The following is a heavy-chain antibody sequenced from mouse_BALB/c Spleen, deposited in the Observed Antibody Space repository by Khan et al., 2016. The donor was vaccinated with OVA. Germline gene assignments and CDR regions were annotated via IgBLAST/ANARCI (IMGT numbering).Heavy chain of an antibody. J-gene: IGHJ3*01. CDR3: ASFLYYASVAY. V-gene: IGHV3-2*02. Sequence: EVQLQESGPGLVKPSQSLSLTCTVTGYSITSDYAWNWIRQFPGNKLEWMGYISYSGSTSYNPSLKSRISITRDTSKNQFFLQLNSVTTEDTATYYCASFLYYASVAYWGQGTLVTVSA. CDR2: ISYSGST. CDR1: GYSITSDYA. D-gene: IGHD2-1*01.